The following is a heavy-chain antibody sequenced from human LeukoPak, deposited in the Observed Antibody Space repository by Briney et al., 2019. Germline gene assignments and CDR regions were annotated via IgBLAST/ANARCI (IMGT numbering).Heavy chain of an antibody. D-gene: IGHD3-22*01. CDR3: AKERYYDDSSGNVAY. CDR1: GFTFSSYG. Sequence: GRSLRLSCAASGFTFSSYGMHGVRQAPAKGLEWVAVIWYDGSNKYYADSVKGRFTISRDNSKNTLYLQMNSLRAEDTAVYSWAKERYYDDSSGNVAYWGQGNLVTVSS. CDR2: IWYDGSNK. J-gene: IGHJ4*02. V-gene: IGHV3-33*06.